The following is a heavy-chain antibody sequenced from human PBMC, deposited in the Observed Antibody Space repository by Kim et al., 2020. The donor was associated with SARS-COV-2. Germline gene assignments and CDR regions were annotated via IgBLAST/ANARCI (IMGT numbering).Heavy chain of an antibody. D-gene: IGHD3-22*01. CDR2: ISGSGGST. V-gene: IGHV3-23*01. CDR1: GFTFSSYA. Sequence: GGSLRLSCAASGFTFSSYAMSWVRQAPGKGLEWVSAISGSGGSTYYADSVKGRFTISRDNSKNTLYLQMNSLRAEDTAVYYCAKDKTARYMIYYFDYWGQGTLVTVSS. CDR3: AKDKTARYMIYYFDY. J-gene: IGHJ4*02.